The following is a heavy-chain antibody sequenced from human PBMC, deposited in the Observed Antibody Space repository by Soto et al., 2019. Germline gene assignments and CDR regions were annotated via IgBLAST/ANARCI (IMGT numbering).Heavy chain of an antibody. CDR3: ARGGIARRYCSGGSCYSNRNWFDP. J-gene: IGHJ5*02. CDR1: GGSFSGYY. V-gene: IGHV4-34*01. D-gene: IGHD2-15*01. Sequence: PSETLSPTCAVYGGSFSGYYWSWIRQPPGKGLEWIGEINHSGSTNYNPSLKSRVTISVDTSKNQFSLKLSSVTAADTAVYYCARGGIARRYCSGGSCYSNRNWFDPWGQGTLVTVSS. CDR2: INHSGST.